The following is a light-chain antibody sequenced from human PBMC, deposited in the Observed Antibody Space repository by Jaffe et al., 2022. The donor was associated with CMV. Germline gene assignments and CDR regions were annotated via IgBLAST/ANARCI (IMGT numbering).Light chain of an antibody. CDR1: QSISSY. CDR3: QQSYNTPWT. V-gene: IGKV1-39*01. CDR2: AAS. J-gene: IGKJ1*01. Sequence: DIQMTQSPSSLSASVGDRVTITCRASQSISSYLNWFQQKPGKAPELLIYAASSLQTGVPSRFSGSRSGTDFTLAISSLQPEDFATYYCQQSYNTPWTFGQGTRVEV.